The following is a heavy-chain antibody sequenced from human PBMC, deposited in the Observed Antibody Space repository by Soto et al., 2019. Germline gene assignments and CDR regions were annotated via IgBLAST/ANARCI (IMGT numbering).Heavy chain of an antibody. V-gene: IGHV4-39*01. D-gene: IGHD6-13*01. J-gene: IGHJ5*02. Sequence: SETLSLTCTVSGGSISSSSYYWGWIRQPPGKGLEWIGSIYYSGSTYYNPSLKSRVTISVDTSKNQFSLKLSSVTAADTAVYYCARGGEDSSSINWFDPWGQGTLVTVSS. CDR2: IYYSGST. CDR3: ARGGEDSSSINWFDP. CDR1: GGSISSSSYY.